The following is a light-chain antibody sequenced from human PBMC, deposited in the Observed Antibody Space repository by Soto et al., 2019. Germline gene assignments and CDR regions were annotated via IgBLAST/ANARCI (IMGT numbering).Light chain of an antibody. CDR3: QQSGSSPLT. CDR2: GAS. V-gene: IGKV3-20*01. J-gene: IGKJ4*01. Sequence: EIVLTQSPGTLSLSPGERATLSCRASQSVSSSYLAWYQQKPGQAPRLLIYGASSRATGIPDRFSGSGSGTDFPLNISRLQPQDFAVYYCQQSGSSPLTCGGGTKVESK. CDR1: QSVSSSY.